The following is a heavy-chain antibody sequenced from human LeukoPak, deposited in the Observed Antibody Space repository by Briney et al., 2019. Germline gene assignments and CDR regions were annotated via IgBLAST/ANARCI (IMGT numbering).Heavy chain of an antibody. J-gene: IGHJ4*02. CDR2: INSDGSST. D-gene: IGHD6-25*01. Sequence: GGSLRLSCAASGFTFSSYWMHWVRQAPGKGLVWVSRINSDGSSTSYADSVKGRFTISRDNAKNTLYLQMNSLRAEDTAVYYCSTQRGGSPGDYWGQGALVTVSS. CDR3: STQRGGSPGDY. CDR1: GFTFSSYW. V-gene: IGHV3-74*01.